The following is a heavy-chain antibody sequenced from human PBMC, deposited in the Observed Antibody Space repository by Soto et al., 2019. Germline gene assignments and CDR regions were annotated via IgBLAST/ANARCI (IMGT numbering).Heavy chain of an antibody. Sequence: GSLRLSCAASGFTFSSYSMNWVRQAPGKGLEWVSSISSSSSYIYYADSVKGRFTISRDNAKNSLYLQMNSLRAEDTAVYYCARDTGSSSWYSGPFDYWGQGTLVTVSS. V-gene: IGHV3-21*01. J-gene: IGHJ4*02. D-gene: IGHD6-13*01. CDR2: ISSSSSYI. CDR1: GFTFSSYS. CDR3: ARDTGSSSWYSGPFDY.